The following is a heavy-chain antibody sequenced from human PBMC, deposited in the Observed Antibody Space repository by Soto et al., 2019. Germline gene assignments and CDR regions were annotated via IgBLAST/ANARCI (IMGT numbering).Heavy chain of an antibody. CDR1: GGSISSGGYY. V-gene: IGHV4-31*03. CDR2: IYYSGST. J-gene: IGHJ5*02. Sequence: QVQLQESGPGLVKPSQTLSLTCTVSGGSISSGGYYWRWIRQHPGKGLEWIGYIYYSGSTYYNPSLKSRVTISVDTSKNQFSLKLSSVTAADTAVYYCARAKRDRSWFDPWGQGTLVTVSS. CDR3: ARAKRDRSWFDP.